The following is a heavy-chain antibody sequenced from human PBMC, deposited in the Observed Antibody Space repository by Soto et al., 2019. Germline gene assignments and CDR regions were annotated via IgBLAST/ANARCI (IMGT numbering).Heavy chain of an antibody. CDR2: IYWDDDK. V-gene: IGHV2-5*02. Sequence: QITLKESGPTLVKPTQTLTLTCTFSGFSLSTSGVGVGWIRQPPGKALEWLALIYWDDDKRYSPSLKSRLTITKDTSKNQVVLTMTNMDPVDTATYYCAHRXXXXXXXXXXXXXXFDPWGQGTLVTVSS. CDR1: GFSLSTSGVG. CDR3: AHRXXXXXXXXXXXXXXFDP. J-gene: IGHJ5*02.